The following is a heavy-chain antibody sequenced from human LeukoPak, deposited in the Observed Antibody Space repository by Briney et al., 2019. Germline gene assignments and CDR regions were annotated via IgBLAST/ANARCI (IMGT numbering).Heavy chain of an antibody. CDR2: IYTSGST. V-gene: IGHV4-4*07. Sequence: SETLSLTCTVSGGSISSYYWSWIRQPAGKGLEWIGRIYTSGSTNYNPSLKSRVTMSVDTSKNQFSLKLSSVTAADTAVYYCARVDGGPNWGEPSAFDIWGQGTMVTVSS. D-gene: IGHD7-27*01. CDR1: GGSISSYY. J-gene: IGHJ3*02. CDR3: ARVDGGPNWGEPSAFDI.